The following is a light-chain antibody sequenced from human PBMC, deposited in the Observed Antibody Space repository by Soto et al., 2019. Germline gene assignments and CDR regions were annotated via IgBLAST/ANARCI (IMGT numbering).Light chain of an antibody. CDR2: EVN. J-gene: IGLJ1*01. CDR1: SSDVGSYNR. V-gene: IGLV2-18*02. Sequence: QSVLTQPPSVSGSPGQSVAISCTGTSSDVGSYNRVAWNQQPPGTAPKLIISEVNNRPSGVPDRFSGSKSGNTASLTISGLQAEDEADYYCSSYTSTNTYVFGTGTKLTVL. CDR3: SSYTSTNTYV.